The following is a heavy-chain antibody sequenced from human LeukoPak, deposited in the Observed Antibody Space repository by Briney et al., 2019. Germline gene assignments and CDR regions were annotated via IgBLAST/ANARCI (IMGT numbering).Heavy chain of an antibody. V-gene: IGHV4-59*08. D-gene: IGHD1-7*01. Sequence: PSETLSLTCAVYGGSFSGYYWSWIRQPPGKGLEWIGYIYYSGSTKYNPSLKSRVTISVDTSKNQFSLKLSSVTAADTAVYYCARQSGIIGTTDWFDPWGQGTLVTVSS. CDR2: IYYSGST. CDR1: GGSFSGYY. J-gene: IGHJ5*02. CDR3: ARQSGIIGTTDWFDP.